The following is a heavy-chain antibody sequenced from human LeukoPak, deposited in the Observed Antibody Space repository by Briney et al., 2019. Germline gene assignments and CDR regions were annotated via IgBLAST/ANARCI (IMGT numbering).Heavy chain of an antibody. D-gene: IGHD2-15*01. CDR2: IIPLFGTA. Sequence: SVNVSCKASGGTFLRYALSWVRQAPGQGLEWMGGIIPLFGTANYAQRFQGRVTIPTDESPSTVYMELSSLRSEDTAVYYCARSPAQGYCSGGSCYSNAFDIWGQGTMVTVSS. V-gene: IGHV1-69*05. J-gene: IGHJ3*02. CDR3: ARSPAQGYCSGGSCYSNAFDI. CDR1: GGTFLRYA.